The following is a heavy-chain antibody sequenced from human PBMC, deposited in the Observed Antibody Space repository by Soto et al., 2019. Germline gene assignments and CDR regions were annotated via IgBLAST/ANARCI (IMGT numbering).Heavy chain of an antibody. V-gene: IGHV5-51*01. CDR1: GYSFTSYW. J-gene: IGHJ5*02. CDR3: AGFRSPGGDEAPTNGLDP. CDR2: IYPGDSDT. D-gene: IGHD3-16*01. Sequence: GESLKISCKGSGYSFTSYWIGWVRQMPGKGLEWMGIIYPGDSDTRYSPSFQGQVTISADKSISTAYLQWSSLKASDTAMYYCAGFRSPGGDEAPTNGLDPWGRGTLVTVSS.